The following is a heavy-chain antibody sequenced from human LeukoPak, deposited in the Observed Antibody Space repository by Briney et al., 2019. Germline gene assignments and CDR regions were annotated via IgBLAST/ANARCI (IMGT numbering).Heavy chain of an antibody. CDR1: GFTFSNNA. CDR2: IRYDGSNK. CDR3: AKEVGDSSGYYFPPDY. J-gene: IGHJ4*02. Sequence: GGSLRLSCAASGFTFSNNAMHWVRQAPGKGLEWVAFIRYDGSNKYYADSVKGRFTISRDNSKNTLYLQMNSLRAEDTAVYYCAKEVGDSSGYYFPPDYWGQGTLVTVSS. V-gene: IGHV3-30*02. D-gene: IGHD3-22*01.